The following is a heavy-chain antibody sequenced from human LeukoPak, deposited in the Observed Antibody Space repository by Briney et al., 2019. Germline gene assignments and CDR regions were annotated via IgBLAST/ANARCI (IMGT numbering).Heavy chain of an antibody. J-gene: IGHJ4*02. CDR3: ARDASVSADY. CDR1: GYTFTGYS. V-gene: IGHV1-2*06. Sequence: GASVKVSCKASGYTFTGYSMHWVRQAPGQGLEWMGRIDPIIGGTSYAQNFQGGVTMTRDTSISTAYMELTRLTSDDTAVYCCARDASVSADYWGQGTLVTVSS. CDR2: IDPIIGGT. D-gene: IGHD5/OR15-5a*01.